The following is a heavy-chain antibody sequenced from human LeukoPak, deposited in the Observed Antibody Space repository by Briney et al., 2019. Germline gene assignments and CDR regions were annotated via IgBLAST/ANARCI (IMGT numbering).Heavy chain of an antibody. CDR2: IRSKANSYAT. V-gene: IGHV3-73*01. D-gene: IGHD6-6*01. J-gene: IGHJ4*02. CDR3: TRLGIAARPGDY. Sequence: GGSLRLSCAASGFTFSGSAMHWVRQASGKGLEWVGRIRSKANSYATAYAASVKGRFNISRDDSKNTAYLQMNSLKTEDTAVYYCTRLGIAARPGDYWGQGTLVTASS. CDR1: GFTFSGSA.